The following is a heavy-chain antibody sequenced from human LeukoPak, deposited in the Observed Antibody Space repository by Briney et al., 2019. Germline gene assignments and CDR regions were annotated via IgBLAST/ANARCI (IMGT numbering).Heavy chain of an antibody. J-gene: IGHJ6*03. CDR3: ARGPNRRRNYYYYYYMDV. Sequence: TLSLTCAVSGGSISSGGYSWSWIRQPPGKGLEWIGYIYYSGSTYYNPSLKSRVTISVDTSKNQFSLKLSSVTVADTAVYYCARGPNRRRNYYYYYYMDVWGKGTTVTVSS. CDR2: IYYSGST. V-gene: IGHV4-30-4*07. D-gene: IGHD1-14*01. CDR1: GGSISSGGYS.